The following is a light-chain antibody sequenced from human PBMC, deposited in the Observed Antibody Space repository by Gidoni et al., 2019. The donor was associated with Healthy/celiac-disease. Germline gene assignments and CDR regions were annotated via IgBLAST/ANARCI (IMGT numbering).Light chain of an antibody. Sequence: IVMTQSPATLSLSPGERATLSCRASQSVSSNLAWYQQKPGQAPRLLIYGASTRATGIPARFSGSGSGTEFTLTISSLQSEDFAVYYCQHYNNWPPELTFGGGTKVEIK. J-gene: IGKJ4*01. CDR3: QHYNNWPPELT. V-gene: IGKV3-15*01. CDR2: GAS. CDR1: QSVSSN.